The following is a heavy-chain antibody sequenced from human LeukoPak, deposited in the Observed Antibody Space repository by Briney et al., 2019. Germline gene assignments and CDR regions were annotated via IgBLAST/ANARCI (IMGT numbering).Heavy chain of an antibody. CDR1: GFTFGSYW. CDR2: IKQDGSET. CDR3: ARPYSASNRSPFHY. Sequence: GGSLRLSCAASGFTFGSYWMSWVRQAPGKGLEWVANIKQDGSETYYVDSVKGRFTISRDNAKNSLYLQMNSLRAEDTAVYYCARPYSASNRSPFHYWGQGTLVTVSS. D-gene: IGHD1-26*01. J-gene: IGHJ4*02. V-gene: IGHV3-7*01.